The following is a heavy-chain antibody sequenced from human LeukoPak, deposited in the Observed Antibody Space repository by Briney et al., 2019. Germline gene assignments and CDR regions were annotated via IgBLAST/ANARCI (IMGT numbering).Heavy chain of an antibody. CDR2: IYTSGST. D-gene: IGHD5-24*01. Sequence: MPSETLSLTCPVSGGSISSYYWSWIRQPAGKGLGWIGRIYTSGSTNYNPSLKSRVTMSVDTSKNQFSLKLSSVTAADTAVYYCARDMGWLQPYYFDYWGQGTLVTVSS. V-gene: IGHV4-4*07. CDR1: GGSISSYY. J-gene: IGHJ4*02. CDR3: ARDMGWLQPYYFDY.